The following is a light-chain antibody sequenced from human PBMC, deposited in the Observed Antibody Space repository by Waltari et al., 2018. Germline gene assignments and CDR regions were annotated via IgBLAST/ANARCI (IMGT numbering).Light chain of an antibody. CDR2: AAS. V-gene: IGKV1-39*01. CDR3: QQSYSTPA. J-gene: IGKJ1*01. Sequence: DIQMTQSPSSLSASVGDRVTITCRASQSISSYLNWYQQKPGKAPKLLIHAASSLQSGVPSRFSGSGSGTDLTLTISSLQPEDFATYYCQQSYSTPAFGQGTKVEIK. CDR1: QSISSY.